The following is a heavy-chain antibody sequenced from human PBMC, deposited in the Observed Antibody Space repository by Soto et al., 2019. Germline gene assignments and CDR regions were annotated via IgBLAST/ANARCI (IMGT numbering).Heavy chain of an antibody. CDR3: PRRYDFWSGYYMYV. J-gene: IGHJ6*03. CDR2: ISSSSSYI. Sequence: PGGSLRLSCVAAGFTFSSYSVNWVRQAPGKGLEWVSFISSSSSYIYYADSVKGRFTISRDNAKNSLYLQMNSLRAEDTAVYYCPRRYDFWSGYYMYVWGKGTTVTVSS. D-gene: IGHD3-3*01. CDR1: GFTFSSYS. V-gene: IGHV3-21*01.